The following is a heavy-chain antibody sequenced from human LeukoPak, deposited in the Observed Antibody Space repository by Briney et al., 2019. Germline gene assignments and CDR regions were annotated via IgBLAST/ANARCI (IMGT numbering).Heavy chain of an antibody. CDR2: LFPLTGKL. Sequence: SVTVSCKTAVYTVTTQVTTWVPRAPGQGLEWMGRLFPLTGKLTYAPNFNGRDTFTADRSKTTLPMQMSSLKSDRSALYCCALYRPGSAALFDYWGQGTLVTVS. CDR3: ALYRPGSAALFDY. J-gene: IGHJ4*02. D-gene: IGHD2-2*01. V-gene: IGHV1-69*04. CDR1: VYTVTTQV.